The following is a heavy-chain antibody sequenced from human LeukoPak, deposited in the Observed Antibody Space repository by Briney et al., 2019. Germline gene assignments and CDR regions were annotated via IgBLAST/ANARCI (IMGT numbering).Heavy chain of an antibody. Sequence: SGESLRLSCAASGFTFSDYYMSWIRQPPGRGLEWVSYISTSTSTIFYADSVKGRFTISRDKAKNSLYLQMNSLRAEDTAVYYCARERVRSYSTFDCWGQGTLVTVSS. D-gene: IGHD4-11*01. CDR1: GFTFSDYY. CDR3: ARERVRSYSTFDC. J-gene: IGHJ4*02. V-gene: IGHV3-11*04. CDR2: ISTSTSTI.